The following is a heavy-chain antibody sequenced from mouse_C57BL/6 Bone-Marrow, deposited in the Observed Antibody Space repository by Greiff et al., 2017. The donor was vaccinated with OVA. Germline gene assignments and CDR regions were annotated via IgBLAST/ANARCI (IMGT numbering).Heavy chain of an antibody. CDR3: ARTDYGSSHWYFDV. CDR2: ISYDGSN. D-gene: IGHD1-1*01. J-gene: IGHJ1*03. Sequence: VQLQQSGPGLVKPSQSLSLTCSVTGYSITSGYYWNWIRQFPGNKLEWMGYISYDGSNNYNPSLKNRISITRDPSKNQFFLKLNSVTTEDTATYYCARTDYGSSHWYFDVWGTGTTVTVSS. CDR1: GYSITSGYY. V-gene: IGHV3-6*01.